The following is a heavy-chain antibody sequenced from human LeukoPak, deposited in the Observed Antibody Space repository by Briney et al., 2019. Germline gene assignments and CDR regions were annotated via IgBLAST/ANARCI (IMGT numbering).Heavy chain of an antibody. D-gene: IGHD4-23*01. J-gene: IGHJ5*02. Sequence: PGESLKISCKTSGYSFTNYWIGWVRQMPGKGLEWMGIIYPGDSETKYSPSFQGQVTISADRSISTAYLQSSSLKASDTAMYYCARHGKLSASRNWFDPWGQGTLVTVSS. CDR2: IYPGDSET. V-gene: IGHV5-51*01. CDR1: GYSFTNYW. CDR3: ARHGKLSASRNWFDP.